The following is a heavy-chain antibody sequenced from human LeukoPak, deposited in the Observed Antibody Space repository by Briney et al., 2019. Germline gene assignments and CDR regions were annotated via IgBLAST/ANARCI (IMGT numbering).Heavy chain of an antibody. CDR2: INPNSGST. CDR1: GYTFTSYY. D-gene: IGHD3-22*01. V-gene: IGHV1-46*01. J-gene: IGHJ2*01. CDR3: ARGLPGTYYYDSSGTGLDL. Sequence: ASVKVSCKASGYTFTSYYIHWVRQAPRQGLEWMGIINPNSGSTNYAQRFQGRVTMTRDTSTRTIYMELSSLRSEDTAVYYCARGLPGTYYYDSSGTGLDLWGRGTLVTVSS.